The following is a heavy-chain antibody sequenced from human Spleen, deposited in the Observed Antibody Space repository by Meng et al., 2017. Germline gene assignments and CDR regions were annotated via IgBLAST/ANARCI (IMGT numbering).Heavy chain of an antibody. V-gene: IGHV3-48*03. Sequence: GESLKISCAASGFTFSSFQMNWVRQAPGKGLEWVSYINTGGDTIYYADSVKGRFTVSRDNAKNTLSLQMNNLRAEDTAVYYCARVQAGAMDSWGQGTLVTVSS. D-gene: IGHD1-26*01. CDR1: GFTFSSFQ. J-gene: IGHJ4*02. CDR2: INTGGDTI. CDR3: ARVQAGAMDS.